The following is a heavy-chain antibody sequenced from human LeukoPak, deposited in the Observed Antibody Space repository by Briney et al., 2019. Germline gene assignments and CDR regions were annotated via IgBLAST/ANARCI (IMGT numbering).Heavy chain of an antibody. Sequence: PSETLALTCTVSGGSISSGSYYWSWLRQPAGQGLEWVGRIYTSGSTNYNPSLKSRVTISVDTPKNQFSLKLGSVTAADTAVYYCARDGSRGSFYFDYWGQGTLVTVSS. D-gene: IGHD3-10*01. CDR2: IYTSGST. J-gene: IGHJ4*02. CDR1: GGSISSGSYY. V-gene: IGHV4-61*02. CDR3: ARDGSRGSFYFDY.